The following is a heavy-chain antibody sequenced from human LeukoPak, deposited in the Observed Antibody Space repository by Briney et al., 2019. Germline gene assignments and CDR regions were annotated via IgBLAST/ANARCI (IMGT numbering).Heavy chain of an antibody. CDR3: ARDPYCSGGSCWVRYAFDI. V-gene: IGHV4-38-2*02. CDR2: IYHSGST. J-gene: IGHJ3*02. D-gene: IGHD2-15*01. Sequence: SSETLSLTCTVSGYSISSGYYWGWIRQPPGKGLEWIGSIYHSGSTYYNPSLKSRVTISVDTSKNQISLKLSSVTAADTAVYYCARDPYCSGGSCWVRYAFDIWGQGTKVTVSS. CDR1: GYSISSGYY.